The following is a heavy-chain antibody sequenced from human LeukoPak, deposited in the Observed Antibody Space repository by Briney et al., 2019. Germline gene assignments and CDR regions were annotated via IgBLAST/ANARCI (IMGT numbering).Heavy chain of an antibody. Sequence: GGSLRLSCAASGFTFSSYSMNWVRQAPGKGLEWVSYISSSSSTIYYADSVKGRFTISRDNAKNSLYLQMNSLRAEDTAVYYCARDNSYYDILTGYDAFDIWGQGTMVTVSS. J-gene: IGHJ3*02. D-gene: IGHD3-9*01. V-gene: IGHV3-48*01. CDR1: GFTFSSYS. CDR2: ISSSSSTI. CDR3: ARDNSYYDILTGYDAFDI.